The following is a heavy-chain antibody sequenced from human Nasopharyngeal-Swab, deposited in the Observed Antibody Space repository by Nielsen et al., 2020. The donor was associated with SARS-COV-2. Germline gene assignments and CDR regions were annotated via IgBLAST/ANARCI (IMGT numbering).Heavy chain of an antibody. Sequence: GGSLRLSCAASGFTVSSNCMSWVRQAPGKGLEWVSVIYSGGSTYYADSVKGRFTISRDNSKNTLYLQMNSLRAEDTAVYYCARDGTGTTRKNGWFDPWGQGTLVTVSS. CDR1: GFTVSSNC. V-gene: IGHV3-66*01. CDR3: ARDGTGTTRKNGWFDP. CDR2: IYSGGST. J-gene: IGHJ5*02. D-gene: IGHD1-1*01.